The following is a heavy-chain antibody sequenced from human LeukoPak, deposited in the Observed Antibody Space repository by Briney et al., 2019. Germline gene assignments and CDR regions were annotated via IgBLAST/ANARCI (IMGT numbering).Heavy chain of an antibody. J-gene: IGHJ5*02. CDR1: GFTFNSYW. V-gene: IGHV3-7*01. CDR2: IQQDGSEK. CDR3: VRGGFSLDR. Sequence: GGALRLSCAASGFTFNSYWMSWVRQAPGKGLEWVANIQQDGSEKYYVDSVKGRFTISRDNAKNSLYLQMNSLRAEDTAVYYCVRGGFSLDRWGQGTLVAVSS. D-gene: IGHD3-10*01.